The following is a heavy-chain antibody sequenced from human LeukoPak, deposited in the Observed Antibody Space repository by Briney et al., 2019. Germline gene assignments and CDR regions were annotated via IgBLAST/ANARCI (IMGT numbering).Heavy chain of an antibody. D-gene: IGHD3-22*01. Sequence: GSLRLSSAASGFTFSNYARSWVRQAPGKGLEWVSTISAGGGSTYYADSVKGRFTISRDNSKNTLYLQMNSLRDEDTAVHYCAKGGYYYDSSGYYLDYWGQGTLVTVSS. J-gene: IGHJ4*02. V-gene: IGHV3-23*01. CDR2: ISAGGGST. CDR1: GFTFSNYA. CDR3: AKGGYYYDSSGYYLDY.